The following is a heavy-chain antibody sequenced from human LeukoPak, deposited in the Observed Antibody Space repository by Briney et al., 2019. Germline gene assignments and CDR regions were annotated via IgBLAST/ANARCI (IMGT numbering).Heavy chain of an antibody. J-gene: IGHJ5*02. Sequence: GGSLRLSCAASGFTFSSYEMNWVRQAPGKGLEWVSYISSSGSTIYYADSVKGRFTISRDNSKNTLYLQMNSLRAEDTAVYYCAKDLALLWFGAHSDWFDPWGQGTLVTVSS. CDR1: GFTFSSYE. D-gene: IGHD3-10*01. V-gene: IGHV3-48*03. CDR2: ISSSGSTI. CDR3: AKDLALLWFGAHSDWFDP.